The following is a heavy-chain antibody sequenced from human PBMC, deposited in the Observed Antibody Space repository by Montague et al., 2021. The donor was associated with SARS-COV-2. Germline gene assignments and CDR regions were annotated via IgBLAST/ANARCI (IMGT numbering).Heavy chain of an antibody. CDR1: GFTFSSYA. J-gene: IGHJ5*02. CDR2: ISYDGSNK. Sequence: SLRLSCAASGFTFSSYAMHWARQAPGKGLEWVAVISYDGSNKYYADSVKGRFTISRDNSKNTLYLQMNSLRAEDTAVYYCARDPRIVVVPAAFSFDPWGQGTLVTVSS. V-gene: IGHV3-30-3*01. D-gene: IGHD2-2*01. CDR3: ARDPRIVVVPAAFSFDP.